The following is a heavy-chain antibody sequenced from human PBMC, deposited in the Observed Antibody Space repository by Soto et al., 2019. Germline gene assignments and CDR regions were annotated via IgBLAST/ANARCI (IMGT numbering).Heavy chain of an antibody. V-gene: IGHV1-69*06. J-gene: IGHJ6*02. CDR1: GGTFSSYA. CDR3: ARPYSYYYGSGSYSGDYYYGMDV. D-gene: IGHD3-10*01. CDR2: IIPIFGTA. Sequence: QVQLVQSGAEVKKPGSSVKVSCKASGGTFSSYAISWVRQAPGQGLEWMGGIIPIFGTANYAQKFQGRVTITADKSTSTAYMELSSLRSEDTAVYYCARPYSYYYGSGSYSGDYYYGMDVWGQGTTVTVSS.